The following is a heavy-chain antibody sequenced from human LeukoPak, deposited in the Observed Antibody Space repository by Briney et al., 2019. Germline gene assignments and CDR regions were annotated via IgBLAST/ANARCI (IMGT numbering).Heavy chain of an antibody. V-gene: IGHV4-59*01. CDR1: GGSISNYY. CDR3: ARASGPIVVVPAAIGWFDP. Sequence: PSETLSLTCTVSGGSISNYYWSWIRQPPGKGLEWIGYIYYSGSTNYNPSLKSRVTISVDTSKNQFSLKLSSVTAADTAVYYCARASGPIVVVPAAIGWFDPWGQGTLVTVSS. J-gene: IGHJ5*02. CDR2: IYYSGST. D-gene: IGHD2-2*01.